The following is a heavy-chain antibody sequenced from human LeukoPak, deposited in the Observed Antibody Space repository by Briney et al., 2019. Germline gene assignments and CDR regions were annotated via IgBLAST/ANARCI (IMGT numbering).Heavy chain of an antibody. J-gene: IGHJ3*02. CDR1: GINFRGYW. V-gene: IGHV3-7*01. CDR2: IKQDGDQK. CDR3: ASNTVPHGSAFDI. Sequence: GGSLRLSCAVSGINFRGYWMAWVRQAPGKGLEWVANIKQDGDQKHYVDSVRGRFIISRDNSKNTLYLQMNSLRAEDTAVYYCASNTVPHGSAFDIWGQGTMVTVSS. D-gene: IGHD4-11*01.